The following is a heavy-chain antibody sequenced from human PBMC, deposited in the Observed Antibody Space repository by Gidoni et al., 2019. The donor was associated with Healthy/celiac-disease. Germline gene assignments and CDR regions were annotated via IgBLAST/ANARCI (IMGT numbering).Heavy chain of an antibody. CDR3: AKDHSSSLYFDY. D-gene: IGHD6-13*01. CDR1: GFTFSSYA. Sequence: EVQLLESGGGLVQPGGSLRLSCAASGFTFSSYAMSWVRQAPGKGLGWVSAISGSGGSTYYADSVKGRFTISRDNSKNTLYLQMNSLRAEDTAVYYCAKDHSSSLYFDYWGQGTLVTVSS. CDR2: ISGSGGST. J-gene: IGHJ4*02. V-gene: IGHV3-23*01.